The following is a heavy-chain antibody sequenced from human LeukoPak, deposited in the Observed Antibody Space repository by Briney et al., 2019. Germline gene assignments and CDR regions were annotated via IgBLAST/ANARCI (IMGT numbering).Heavy chain of an antibody. CDR1: GFAFSSYS. D-gene: IGHD6-19*01. CDR3: ARFETVAAKPFEY. CDR2: ISSDSRYI. V-gene: IGHV3-21*01. Sequence: GGSLRLSCAASGFAFSSYSMNWVRQAPGKGLEWVSSISSDSRYIFYAEPVEGRFTISRDNAENSLYLQMNSLRVEDTAVYYCARFETVAAKPFEYWGQGTLVTVSS. J-gene: IGHJ4*02.